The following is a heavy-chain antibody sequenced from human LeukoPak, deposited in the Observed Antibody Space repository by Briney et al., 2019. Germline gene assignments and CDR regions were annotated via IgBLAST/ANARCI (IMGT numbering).Heavy chain of an antibody. Sequence: PSETLSLTCAVYGGSFSGYYWSWIRQPPGKGLEWIGEINHSGSTNYNPSLKSRVTISVDTSKNQFSLKLSSVTAADTAVYYCAARFKRITIFGVVPGNWFDPWGQGTLVTVSS. V-gene: IGHV4-34*01. J-gene: IGHJ5*02. D-gene: IGHD3-3*01. CDR2: INHSGST. CDR1: GGSFSGYY. CDR3: AARFKRITIFGVVPGNWFDP.